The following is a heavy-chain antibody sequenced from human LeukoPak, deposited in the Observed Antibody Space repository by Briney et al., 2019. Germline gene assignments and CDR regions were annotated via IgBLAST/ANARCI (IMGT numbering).Heavy chain of an antibody. CDR1: GYTFTSYG. CDR2: IIPILGIA. V-gene: IGHV1-69*04. D-gene: IGHD3-10*01. CDR3: ARDRVSYYYGSGSLEADY. J-gene: IGHJ4*02. Sequence: ASVKVSCKASGYTFTSYGISWVRQAPGQGLEWMGRIIPILGIANYAQKFQGRVTITADKSTSTAYMELSSLRSEDTAVYYCARDRVSYYYGSGSLEADYWGQGTLVTVSS.